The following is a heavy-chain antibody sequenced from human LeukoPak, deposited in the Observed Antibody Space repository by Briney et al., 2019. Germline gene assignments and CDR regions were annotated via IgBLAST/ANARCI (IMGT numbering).Heavy chain of an antibody. V-gene: IGHV1-69*04. Sequence: ASVKVSCKASGYTFTNYDIDWVRQAPGQGLEWMGRIIPILGIANYAQKFQGRVTITADKSTSTAYMELSSLRSEDTAVYYCARVEGDVDMDVWGQGTTVTVSS. CDR3: ARVEGDVDMDV. CDR1: GYTFTNYD. CDR2: IIPILGIA. J-gene: IGHJ6*02. D-gene: IGHD2-21*02.